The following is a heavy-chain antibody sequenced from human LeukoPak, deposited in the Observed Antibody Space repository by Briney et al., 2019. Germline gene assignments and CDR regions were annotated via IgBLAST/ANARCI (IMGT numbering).Heavy chain of an antibody. CDR2: MNAKSGNT. D-gene: IGHD2-15*01. CDR1: GYTFTSYD. J-gene: IGHJ4*02. V-gene: IGHV1-8*02. CDR3: ARGRVVEDCSGGSCYHFDS. Sequence: ASVKVSCKASGYTFTSYDINWVRQATGQGLEWMGWMNAKSGNTDYAQKFQGRVTMTRDISINTAYLELNSLRSEDTAMYYCARGRVVEDCSGGSCYHFDSWGQGTLVTVSS.